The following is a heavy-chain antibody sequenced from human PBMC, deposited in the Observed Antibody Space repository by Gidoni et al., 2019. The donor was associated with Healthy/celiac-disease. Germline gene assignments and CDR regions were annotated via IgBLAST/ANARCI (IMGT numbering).Heavy chain of an antibody. D-gene: IGHD3-3*01. Sequence: EVQLLESGGGLVQPGGSLRLSCAASGFPFRSYAMSWVRQAPGKGLEWFSAIRGSGGSTYYADSVKGRFTISRDNSKNTLYLQMNSLRAEDTAVYYCANRNDFWRPFDYWGQGTLVTVSS. CDR1: GFPFRSYA. V-gene: IGHV3-23*01. CDR2: IRGSGGST. CDR3: ANRNDFWRPFDY. J-gene: IGHJ4*02.